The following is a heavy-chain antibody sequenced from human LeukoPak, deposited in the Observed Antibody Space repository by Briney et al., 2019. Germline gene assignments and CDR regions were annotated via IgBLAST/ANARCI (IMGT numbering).Heavy chain of an antibody. V-gene: IGHV3-7*01. CDR2: IKQDGSEK. Sequence: PGGSLRLSCAASGFTFSCYWMSWVRQAPGKGLEWVANIKQDGSEKYYVDSVKGRFTISRDNAKNSLYLQMNSLRAEDTAVYYCAREEYSGSYPDFDYWGQGTLVTVSS. J-gene: IGHJ4*02. CDR3: AREEYSGSYPDFDY. CDR1: GFTFSCYW. D-gene: IGHD1-26*01.